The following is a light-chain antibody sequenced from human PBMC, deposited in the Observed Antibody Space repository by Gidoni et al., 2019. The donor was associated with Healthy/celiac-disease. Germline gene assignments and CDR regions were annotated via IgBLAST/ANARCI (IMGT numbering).Light chain of an antibody. Sequence: EIVLTQSPGTLSLSPGERATLSCRASQSVSSSYLAWYQQNPGQAPRLLIYGASSRATGIPDRFSGSGSGTDFTLTISRLEPEDFAVYYCQQYGSSPRTFXQXTKVEIK. CDR3: QQYGSSPRT. J-gene: IGKJ1*01. V-gene: IGKV3-20*01. CDR2: GAS. CDR1: QSVSSSY.